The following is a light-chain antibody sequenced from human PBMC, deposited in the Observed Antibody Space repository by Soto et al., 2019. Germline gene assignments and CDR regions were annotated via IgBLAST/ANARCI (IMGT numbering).Light chain of an antibody. CDR2: EDN. CDR1: SGSIDSNY. CDR3: QSYDSSNHEV. Sequence: NFMLTQPHSVSASPGKTVTISCTRSSGSIDSNYVQWYQQRPGSSPTTVIYEDNQRPSGVPDRFSGSIDISSNSASLTISGLRTEDEADYYCQSYDSSNHEVFGGGTKLTVL. V-gene: IGLV6-57*01. J-gene: IGLJ2*01.